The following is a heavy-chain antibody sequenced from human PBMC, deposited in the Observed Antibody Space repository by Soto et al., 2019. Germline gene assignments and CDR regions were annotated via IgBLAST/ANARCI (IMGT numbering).Heavy chain of an antibody. D-gene: IGHD6-13*01. CDR2: INPSSGNT. V-gene: IGHV1-8*02. CDR3: ARGSHSSSWGYYMDV. CDR1: GYTFTSYY. J-gene: IGHJ6*03. Sequence: ASVKVSCKASGYTFTSYYMRWVRQAPGQGLEWMGRINPSSGNTGYAQKFQGRVTMTRNTSISTAYMELSSLRSEDTAVYYCARGSHSSSWGYYMDVWGKGTTVTVSS.